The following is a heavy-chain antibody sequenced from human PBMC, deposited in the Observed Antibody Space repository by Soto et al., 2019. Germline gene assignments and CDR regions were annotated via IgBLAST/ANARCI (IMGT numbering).Heavy chain of an antibody. J-gene: IGHJ4*02. CDR2: IYSSGST. D-gene: IGHD1-26*01. CDR3: ARARYYGAKNDF. CDR1: GDSISGYY. V-gene: IGHV4-59*01. Sequence: PSETLSLTCTVSGDSISGYYWSWIRQPPGKRPEWLGCIYSSGSTKYNPSLRSRVTLSIDTPRSQFSLRLSSVTAADTAVYYCARARYYGAKNDFWGQGTRVTVSS.